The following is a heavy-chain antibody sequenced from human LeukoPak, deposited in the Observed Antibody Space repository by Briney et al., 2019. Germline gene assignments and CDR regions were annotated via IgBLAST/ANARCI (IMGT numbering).Heavy chain of an antibody. CDR2: ISYDGSIK. J-gene: IGHJ3*02. Sequence: GGSLRLSCAASGFTFSSYAMHWVRQAPGKGLEWVAVISYDGSIKYYADSVKGRFTISRDNSKNTLYLQMNSLRAEDTAVYYCARALWIQLDDAFDIWGQGTMVTVSS. CDR3: ARALWIQLDDAFDI. D-gene: IGHD5-18*01. CDR1: GFTFSSYA. V-gene: IGHV3-30-3*01.